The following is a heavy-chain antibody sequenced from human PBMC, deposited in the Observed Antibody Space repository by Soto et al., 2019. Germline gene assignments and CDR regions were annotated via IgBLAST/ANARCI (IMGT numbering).Heavy chain of an antibody. J-gene: IGHJ4*02. CDR3: AKATGSGWYGDLLGD. V-gene: IGHV3-30*18. Sequence: QVQLVESGGGVVQSGRSLRLSCAASGFTFSSYGMHWVRQAPGKGLEWVAVTSRGGDKAYYADSVKGRFIICRDNSKNTVYLQMNSLRDEDTAVYYCAKATGSGWYGDLLGDWGEGTLVTVSS. CDR2: TSRGGDKA. D-gene: IGHD6-19*01. CDR1: GFTFSSYG.